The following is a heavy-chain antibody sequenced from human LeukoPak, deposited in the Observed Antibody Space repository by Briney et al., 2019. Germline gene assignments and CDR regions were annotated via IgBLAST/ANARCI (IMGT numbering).Heavy chain of an antibody. V-gene: IGHV3-23*01. J-gene: IGHJ4*02. CDR1: GLTYRPYA. CDR2: LSGSGAIT. Sequence: GGSLRLSCAGSGLTYRPYAMSWVRQAPGKGLEWVSTLSGSGAITYYADSVKGRFTISRDNSKNTLNLQMNSLRAEDTAVYYCAKPPYSNYGEVFDYWGQGTLVTVSS. D-gene: IGHD4-11*01. CDR3: AKPPYSNYGEVFDY.